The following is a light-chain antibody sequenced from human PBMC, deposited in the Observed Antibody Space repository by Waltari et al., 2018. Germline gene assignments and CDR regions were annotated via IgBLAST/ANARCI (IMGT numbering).Light chain of an antibody. CDR1: QSISSY. J-gene: IGKJ2*02. CDR2: AAS. Sequence: DIQMTQSPSALSASVGDRVTITCRASQSISSYLNWYQQKPGKAPKLLIYAASTLQSAVPSRFSGSGSGTDFSLTISSLQPEDFATYYCQQSYSTPCTFGQGTKLEIK. CDR3: QQSYSTPCT. V-gene: IGKV1-39*01.